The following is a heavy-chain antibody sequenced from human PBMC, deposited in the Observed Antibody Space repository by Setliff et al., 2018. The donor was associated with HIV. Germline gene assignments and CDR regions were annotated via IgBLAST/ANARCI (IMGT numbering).Heavy chain of an antibody. J-gene: IGHJ6*03. V-gene: IGHV1-69*13. CDR1: GGTFSTYA. CDR2: IPLFGTA. D-gene: IGHD6-13*01. Sequence: SVMVSCKASGGTFSTYAIHWVRQAPGQGLEWMGGIPLFGTANYAQKFQGRVRITADESTGTAYMELRTLKFEDTAMYYCVVGGSSLYADYHYYYMDIWGTGTTVTVSS. CDR3: VVGGSSLYADYHYYYMDI.